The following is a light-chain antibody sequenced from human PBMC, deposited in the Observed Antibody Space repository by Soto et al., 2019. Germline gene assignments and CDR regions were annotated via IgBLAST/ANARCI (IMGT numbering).Light chain of an antibody. J-gene: IGLJ2*01. CDR1: SRHSSYA. CDR2: LNSDGRH. V-gene: IGLV4-69*01. Sequence: QLVLTQSPSASASLGASVKLTCTLSSRHSSYAIAWHQQQPEKGPRYLMKLNSDGRHTKWDGIPDRFSGSSSGTERYLTISSLQSEDEADYYCQTLGTGILVFGGGTKLTVL. CDR3: QTLGTGILV.